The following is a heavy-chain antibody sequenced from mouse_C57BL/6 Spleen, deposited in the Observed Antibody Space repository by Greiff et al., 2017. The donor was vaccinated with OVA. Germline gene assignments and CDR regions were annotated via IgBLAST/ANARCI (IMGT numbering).Heavy chain of an antibody. D-gene: IGHD3-2*02. J-gene: IGHJ3*01. V-gene: IGHV1-69*01. CDR1: GYTFTSYW. CDR2: LDPSDSYT. CDR3: ARQLRLQFAY. Sequence: QVQLQQPGAELVMPGASVKLSCKASGYTFTSYWMHWVKQRPGQGLEWIGELDPSDSYTNYNQKFKGKSTLTVDKSSSTAYMQLSSLTSEDSAVYYCARQLRLQFAYWGQGTLVTVSA.